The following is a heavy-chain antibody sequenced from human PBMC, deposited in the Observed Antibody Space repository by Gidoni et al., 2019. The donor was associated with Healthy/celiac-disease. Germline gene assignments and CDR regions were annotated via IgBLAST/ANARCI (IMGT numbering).Heavy chain of an antibody. CDR1: GGSISSYY. CDR3: ARGVQWELLMKRQTSYGFDY. Sequence: QVQLQESGPGLVKPSETLSLTCTVSGGSISSYYWSWIRQPPGKGLEWIGYIYYSGSTNYNPSLKSRVTISVDTSKNQFSLKLSSVTAADTAVYYCARGVQWELLMKRQTSYGFDYWGQGTLVTVSS. V-gene: IGHV4-59*01. J-gene: IGHJ4*02. D-gene: IGHD1-26*01. CDR2: IYYSGST.